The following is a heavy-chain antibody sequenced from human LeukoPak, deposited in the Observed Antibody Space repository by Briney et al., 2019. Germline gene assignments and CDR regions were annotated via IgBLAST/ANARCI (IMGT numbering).Heavy chain of an antibody. V-gene: IGHV4-59*01. Sequence: SETLSLTCTVSGDSISSYYCSWIRQPPGKGLEWIGYIYYSGATNYNPSLKSRVTIAVDTSKNQFSLKLSSVTAADTAVYYCARHSSLAHFDHWGQGSLVTVSS. CDR3: ARHSSLAHFDH. J-gene: IGHJ4*02. CDR1: GDSISSYY. CDR2: IYYSGAT.